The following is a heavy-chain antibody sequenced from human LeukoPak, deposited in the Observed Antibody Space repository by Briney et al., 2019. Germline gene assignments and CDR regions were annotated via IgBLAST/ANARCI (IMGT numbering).Heavy chain of an antibody. V-gene: IGHV3-23*01. Sequence: PXGSLXXXCAASGFTFSSYAMSWVRQAPGKGLEWVSAISGSGGSTYYADSVKGRFTISRDNSKNTLYLQMNSLRAEDTAVYYXAXAXXGWDHDAFXIWGQGTMXTVSS. D-gene: IGHD6-19*01. CDR1: GFTFSSYA. CDR2: ISGSGGST. CDR3: AXAXXGWDHDAFXI. J-gene: IGHJ3*02.